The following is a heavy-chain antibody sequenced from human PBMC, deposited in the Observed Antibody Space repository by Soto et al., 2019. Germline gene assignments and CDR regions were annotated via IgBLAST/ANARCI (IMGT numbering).Heavy chain of an antibody. CDR2: INPMLGVA. CDR3: ARGPAQFDP. V-gene: IGHV1-69*10. D-gene: IGHD2-2*01. J-gene: IGHJ5*02. Sequence: GGSVKVSCKASGGSFSSLVISWLRQAPGQGPEWMGGINPMLGVANFAQKFQDRVTITADESTTTAYMELSSLRSEDTAVYYCARGPAQFDPWGQGTLVTVSS. CDR1: GGSFSSLV.